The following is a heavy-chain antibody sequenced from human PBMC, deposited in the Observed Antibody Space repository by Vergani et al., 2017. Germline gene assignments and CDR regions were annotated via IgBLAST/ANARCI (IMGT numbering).Heavy chain of an antibody. V-gene: IGHV3-23*01. CDR2: ISGSGGNT. CDR3: ANARDPNCKGGNSYSYYYGLCL. J-gene: IGHJ6*02. Sequence: EVQLLESGGNLIQPGGSLRLSCGASGFTFSSYAMTWVRLAPGKGLQWVSAISGSGGNTFYTDSVKGRFTISRENSKDTLYLQMNSLRVEDTAIYYCANARDPNCKGGNSYSYYYGLCLLGQGTTVTVSS. CDR1: GFTFSSYA. D-gene: IGHD4-23*01.